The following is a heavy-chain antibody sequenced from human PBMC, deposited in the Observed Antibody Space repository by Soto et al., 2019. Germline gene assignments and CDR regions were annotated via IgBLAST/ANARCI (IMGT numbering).Heavy chain of an antibody. CDR1: GSGFIRSG. D-gene: IGHD2-15*01. CDR2: IVVASGQT. J-gene: IGHJ6*02. V-gene: IGHV1-58*02. Sequence: SVKVSCKASGSGFIRSGIQWVRQAHGQRLEWIGWIVVASGQTNYAQNFRGRVAITRDTSTATAYIELTGLTSEDTAVYFCSADRPDIGVGWWVWGQGTTVTVS. CDR3: SADRPDIGVGWWV.